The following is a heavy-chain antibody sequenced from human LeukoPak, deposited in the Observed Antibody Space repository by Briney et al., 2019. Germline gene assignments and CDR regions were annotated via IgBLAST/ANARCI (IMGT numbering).Heavy chain of an antibody. Sequence: ASVKASCKASGYTFPSYVINWVRKATGQGLGGLGWINPNSGNTGYAQKFQGRVTITRNTAISTAYMELSSLRSEDTAVYYCAFWSGYPVAFAFDAFDIWGQGTMVTVSS. CDR2: INPNSGNT. D-gene: IGHD3-3*01. J-gene: IGHJ3*02. CDR1: GYTFPSYV. CDR3: AFWSGYPVAFAFDAFDI. V-gene: IGHV1-8*03.